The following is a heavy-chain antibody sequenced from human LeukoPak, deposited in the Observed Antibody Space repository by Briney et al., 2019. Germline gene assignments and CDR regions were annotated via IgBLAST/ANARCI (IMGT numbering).Heavy chain of an antibody. CDR2: IYPGDSDT. V-gene: IGHV5-51*01. D-gene: IGHD2-2*02. CDR1: GYSFTSYW. CDR3: ARHPIVVVPAAIPDYYYYMDV. Sequence: LGESLKISCKASGYSFTSYWIGWVRQMPGKGLEWMGIIYPGDSDTRYSPSFQGQVTISADKSISTAYLQWSSLKASDTAMYYCARHPIVVVPAAIPDYYYYMDVWGKGTTVTVSS. J-gene: IGHJ6*03.